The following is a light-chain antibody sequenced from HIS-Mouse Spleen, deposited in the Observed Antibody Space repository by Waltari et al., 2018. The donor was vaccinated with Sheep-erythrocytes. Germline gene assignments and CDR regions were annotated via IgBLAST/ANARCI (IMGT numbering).Light chain of an antibody. V-gene: IGLV2-8*01. J-gene: IGLJ3*02. CDR3: SSYAGSNNWV. Sequence: QSALTHPPSASGSPGQSVTISCTGTSSDVGGYNYVSWYQQHPGKAPKLMIYEVSIRPAGVPDRFSGSRSGNTAYLTVSGLQAEDEADYYCSSYAGSNNWVFGGETKLTVL. CDR1: SSDVGGYNY. CDR2: EVS.